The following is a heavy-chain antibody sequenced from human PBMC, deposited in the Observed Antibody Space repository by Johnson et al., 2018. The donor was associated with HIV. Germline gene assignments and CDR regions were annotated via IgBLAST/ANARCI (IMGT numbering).Heavy chain of an antibody. CDR3: ARDRDDFHDAFDI. D-gene: IGHD3/OR15-3a*01. CDR2: IHSGGNT. Sequence: QVQLVESGGGLVKPGGSLRLSCAASGFTFSSYAMHWVRQAPGKGLEWVAVIHSGGNTFYADFVKGRFTISRDNSKNTLYLQMNSLRVEDTAVYYCARDRDDFHDAFDIWGQGTMVTVSS. J-gene: IGHJ3*02. V-gene: IGHV3-30*14. CDR1: GFTFSSYA.